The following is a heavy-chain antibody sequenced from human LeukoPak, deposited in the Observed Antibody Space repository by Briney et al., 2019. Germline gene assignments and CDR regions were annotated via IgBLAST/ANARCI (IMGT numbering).Heavy chain of an antibody. CDR2: IKQDGSGK. Sequence: GGSLRLSCAASGFTFSSYWMSWVRQAPGKGLEWVANIKQDGSGKFYVDSVKGRFTISRDNAKNSLYLQMRSLRVEDTAVYYCARFMAVVVPAATGSYDILSGGFFDYWGQGTPVTVSS. CDR3: ARFMAVVVPAATGSYDILSGGFFDY. D-gene: IGHD2-2*01. CDR1: GFTFSSYW. V-gene: IGHV3-7*01. J-gene: IGHJ4*02.